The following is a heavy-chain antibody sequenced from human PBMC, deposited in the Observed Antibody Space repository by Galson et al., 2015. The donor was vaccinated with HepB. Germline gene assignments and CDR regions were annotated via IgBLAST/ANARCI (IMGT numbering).Heavy chain of an antibody. Sequence: SVKVSCKASGGTFSSYAISWVRQAPGQGLEWMGRIIPILGIANYAQKFQGRVTITADKSTSTAYMELSSLRSEDTAVYYCASLYDYVWGSYWDYWGQGTLVTVSS. D-gene: IGHD3-16*01. V-gene: IGHV1-69*04. J-gene: IGHJ4*02. CDR1: GGTFSSYA. CDR3: ASLYDYVWGSYWDY. CDR2: IIPILGIA.